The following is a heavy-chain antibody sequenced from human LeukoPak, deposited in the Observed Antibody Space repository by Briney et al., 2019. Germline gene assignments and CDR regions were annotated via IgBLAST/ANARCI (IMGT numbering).Heavy chain of an antibody. CDR1: GGTFSSYA. Sequence: GASVKVSCKASGGTFSSYAISWVRQAPGQGLEWMGKIIPMFGTANYAQKFQGRVTITADESTSTAYMELTSLRSDDTAVYYCARQQLEWATIRNVGYYQYYYMDVWGKGTTVTVSS. D-gene: IGHD1-1*01. CDR2: IIPMFGTA. J-gene: IGHJ6*03. CDR3: ARQQLEWATIRNVGYYQYYYMDV. V-gene: IGHV1-69*13.